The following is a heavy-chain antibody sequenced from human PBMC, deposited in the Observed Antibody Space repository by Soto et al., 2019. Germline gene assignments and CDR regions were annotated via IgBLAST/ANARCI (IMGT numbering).Heavy chain of an antibody. CDR3: ARDSDCPSTSCFFPPHV. V-gene: IGHV3-21*06. CDR1: GFTFSDEN. CDR2: ISGGGSYI. Sequence: GGSLRLSCSASGFTFSDENMSWVRQVPGKGLEWVSGISGGGSYIFYADSVQGRFSISRDSPKNSLFLEMNSLRVEDTAVYYCARDSDCPSTSCFFPPHVWGQGTTVTVSS. J-gene: IGHJ6*02. D-gene: IGHD2-2*01.